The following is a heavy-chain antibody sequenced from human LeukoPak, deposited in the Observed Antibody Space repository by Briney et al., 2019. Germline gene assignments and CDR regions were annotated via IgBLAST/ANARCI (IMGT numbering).Heavy chain of an antibody. Sequence: SQTLSLTCTVSGGSISSGGYYWRWIRQHPGKGLEWIGYIYYSGSTYYNPSLKSRVTISVDTSKNQFSLKLSSVTAADTAVYYCARDRSKVGTDYWGQGTLVTVSS. CDR2: IYYSGST. V-gene: IGHV4-31*03. D-gene: IGHD2-15*01. J-gene: IGHJ4*02. CDR1: GGSISSGGYY. CDR3: ARDRSKVGTDY.